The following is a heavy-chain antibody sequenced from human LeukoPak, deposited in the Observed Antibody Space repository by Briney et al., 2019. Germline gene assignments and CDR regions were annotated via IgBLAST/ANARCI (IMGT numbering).Heavy chain of an antibody. CDR3: AKDPEYCSGGSCYLNWFDP. J-gene: IGHJ5*02. V-gene: IGHV3-23*01. CDR2: ISGSGGST. Sequence: GGSLRLSCAASGFTFSSYAMSWVRQAPGKGLEWVSAISGSGGSTYYADSVKGRFTISRDNSKNTLYLQMNSLRAEDTAVYYCAKDPEYCSGGSCYLNWFDPWGQGTLVTVSS. D-gene: IGHD2-15*01. CDR1: GFTFSSYA.